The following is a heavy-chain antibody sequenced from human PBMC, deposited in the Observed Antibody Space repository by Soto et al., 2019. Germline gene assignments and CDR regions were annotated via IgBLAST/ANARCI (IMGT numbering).Heavy chain of an antibody. CDR2: IWYDGSNK. Sequence: QVQLVESGGGVVQPGRSLRLSCAASGFTFSSYGMHWVRQAPGKGLEWVAVIWYDGSNKYYADSVKGRFTISRDNSKNTLYLQMNSLRAEDTAVYYCARSEVTTRYNYCDYWGQGTLVTVSS. CDR3: ARSEVTTRYNYCDY. CDR1: GFTFSSYG. D-gene: IGHD4-17*01. V-gene: IGHV3-33*01. J-gene: IGHJ4*02.